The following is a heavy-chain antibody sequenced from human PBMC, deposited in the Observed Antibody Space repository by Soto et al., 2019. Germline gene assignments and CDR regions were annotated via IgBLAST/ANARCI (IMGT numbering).Heavy chain of an antibody. CDR3: AASGSDVLGYDYKDTEGLDI. CDR2: IIPLFNVA. D-gene: IGHD4-4*01. V-gene: IGHV1-69*01. CDR1: GGTFSNFA. J-gene: IGHJ3*02. Sequence: QVQLVQSGPEVKKPGSSVKVSCEASGGTFSNFAVNWVRQAPRQGLEWVGGIIPLFNVAKYAQKFEGRVTIVADDSTSTAYMDWSSLRSDDTAVYYFAASGSDVLGYDYKDTEGLDIWGQGTMVTVSS.